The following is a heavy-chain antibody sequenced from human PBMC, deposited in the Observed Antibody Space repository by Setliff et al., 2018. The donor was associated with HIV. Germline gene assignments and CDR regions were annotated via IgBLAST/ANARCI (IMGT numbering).Heavy chain of an antibody. CDR3: ARAGGSLTGNAFDI. Sequence: GGSLRLSCAASGFTFTDYTMNWVRQAPGKGLEWVSSITSGSTYVNYADSVKGRFSISRDNSKNSLYLQMISLRAEDTALYYCARAGGSLTGNAFDIWGQGTMVTVSS. D-gene: IGHD2-15*01. CDR1: GFTFTDYT. V-gene: IGHV3-21*01. CDR2: ITSGSTYV. J-gene: IGHJ3*02.